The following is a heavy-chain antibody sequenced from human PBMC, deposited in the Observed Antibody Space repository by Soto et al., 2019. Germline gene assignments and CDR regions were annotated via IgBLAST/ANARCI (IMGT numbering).Heavy chain of an antibody. CDR2: ISSSGSTI. D-gene: IGHD3-9*01. CDR3: ARDLSPDYDILTGLGY. CDR1: GFTFSDYY. J-gene: IGHJ4*02. V-gene: IGHV3-11*01. Sequence: GGSLRLSCAASGFTFSDYYMSWIRQAPGKGLEWVSYISSSGSTIYYADSVKGRFTISRDNAKNSLYLQMNSLRAEDTAVYYCARDLSPDYDILTGLGYWGQGTLVTVSS.